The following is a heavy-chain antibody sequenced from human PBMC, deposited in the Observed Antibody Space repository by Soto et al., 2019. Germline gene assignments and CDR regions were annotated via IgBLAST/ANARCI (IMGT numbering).Heavy chain of an antibody. J-gene: IGHJ6*01. Sequence: SETLSPTCAVSGGSISSTNWWSWVRHSQGKGLEWIGEIYHSGSTNYNPSLKSRVTISVDKSKNKFYLKLSSVTAADTAVYYCARERGVPTSGHFYSYGVPVWAQRPTVTV. CDR1: GGSISSTNW. CDR2: IYHSGST. D-gene: IGHD2-2*01. V-gene: IGHV4-4*02. CDR3: ARERGVPTSGHFYSYGVPV.